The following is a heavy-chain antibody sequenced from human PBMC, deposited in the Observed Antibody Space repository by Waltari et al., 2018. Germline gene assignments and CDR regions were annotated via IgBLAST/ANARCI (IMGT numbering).Heavy chain of an antibody. V-gene: IGHV3-66*02. CDR1: GFTVSSNY. Sequence: EVQLVESGGGLGQPGGSLRLSCAASGFTVSSNYMSWVRQAPGEGLEWVSVSYSGVSTYHADSVKGRFTISRDNSKNTLYLQMNSLRAEETAVYYCARFLYCDWMYYFDYWGQGTLVTVSS. J-gene: IGHJ4*02. CDR2: SYSGVST. D-gene: IGHD4-17*01. CDR3: ARFLYCDWMYYFDY.